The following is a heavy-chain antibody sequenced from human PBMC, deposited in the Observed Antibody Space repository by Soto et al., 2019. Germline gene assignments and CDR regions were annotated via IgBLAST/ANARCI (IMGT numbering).Heavy chain of an antibody. Sequence: QVQLQQWGAGLVKPSETLSLSCAVYGQSFSGHSWAWIRQPPGKGLAWIGEINESGSTYYNPSLKSRVTISTATSKNQFSLKLSSVSAADTAAYFCARGSGIVALPGELEDVKYDYWGQGTLVNVSS. D-gene: IGHD1-1*01. CDR2: INESGST. V-gene: IGHV4-34*01. J-gene: IGHJ4*02. CDR3: ARGSGIVALPGELEDVKYDY. CDR1: GQSFSGHS.